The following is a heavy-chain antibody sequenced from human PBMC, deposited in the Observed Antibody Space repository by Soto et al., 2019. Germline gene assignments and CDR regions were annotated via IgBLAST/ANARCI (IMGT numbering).Heavy chain of an antibody. V-gene: IGHV4-30-4*01. D-gene: IGHD1-26*01. Sequence: SETLSLTCTVSGGSISSGDYYWSWIRQPPGKGLEWIGYIYYSGSTYYNPSLKSRVTISVDTSKNQFSLKLSSVTAADTAVYYCATHQGYYARASIDYWGQGILVTVSS. CDR2: IYYSGST. J-gene: IGHJ4*02. CDR1: GGSISSGDYY. CDR3: ATHQGYYARASIDY.